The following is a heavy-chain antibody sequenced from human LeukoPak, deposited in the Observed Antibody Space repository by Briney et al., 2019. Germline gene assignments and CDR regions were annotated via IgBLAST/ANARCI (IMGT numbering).Heavy chain of an antibody. Sequence: PSETLSLTCTVSGGSISSSSYYWGWIRQPPGKGLEWIGEINHSGSTNYNPSLKSRVTISVDTSKNQFSLKLSSVTAADTAVYYCARDDIVVVVAATRLNYYYGMDVWGQGTTVTVSS. J-gene: IGHJ6*02. D-gene: IGHD2-15*01. CDR1: GGSISSSSYY. CDR3: ARDDIVVVVAATRLNYYYGMDV. V-gene: IGHV4-39*07. CDR2: INHSGST.